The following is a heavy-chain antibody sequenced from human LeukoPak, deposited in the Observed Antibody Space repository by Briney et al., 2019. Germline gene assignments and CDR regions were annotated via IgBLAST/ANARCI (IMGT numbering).Heavy chain of an antibody. CDR1: GYRFTSYW. Sequence: GAALEISLKGSGYRFTSYWIGWGRQLPGKGLGGMGIIYPVDSDTPYTPSFQGQLTFSPDKSISTAYLQWSSLKASHTAMYYCARQGTGSSPHYWGQGTLVTVSS. J-gene: IGHJ4*02. CDR3: ARQGTGSSPHY. D-gene: IGHD6-13*01. CDR2: IYPVDSDT. V-gene: IGHV5-51*01.